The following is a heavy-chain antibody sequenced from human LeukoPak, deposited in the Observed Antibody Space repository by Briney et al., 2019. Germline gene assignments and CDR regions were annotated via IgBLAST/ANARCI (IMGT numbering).Heavy chain of an antibody. CDR1: GFTFSSYA. Sequence: PGGSLRLSCAASGFTFSSYAMSWVRQAPGKGLEWVSAISGSGGSTYYADSVKGRFTISRDYARNSLSLQMNSLRAEDTAVYYCARDKYGDYGLDYWGPGTLVTVSS. D-gene: IGHD4-17*01. CDR3: ARDKYGDYGLDY. J-gene: IGHJ4*02. CDR2: ISGSGGST. V-gene: IGHV3-23*01.